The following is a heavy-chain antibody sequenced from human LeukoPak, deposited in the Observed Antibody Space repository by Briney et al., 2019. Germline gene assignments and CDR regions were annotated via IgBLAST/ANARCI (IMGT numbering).Heavy chain of an antibody. Sequence: GGSLRLSCAASGFTFSSYSMNWVRQAPGKGLEWVSYISSSSSTIYYADSVKGRFTISRDNAKNSLYLQMNSLRAEDTAVYYCAREDSSSWPYYYYGMDVWGQGTTVTVSS. J-gene: IGHJ6*02. CDR3: AREDSSSWPYYYYGMDV. CDR2: ISSSSSTI. D-gene: IGHD6-13*01. V-gene: IGHV3-48*04. CDR1: GFTFSSYS.